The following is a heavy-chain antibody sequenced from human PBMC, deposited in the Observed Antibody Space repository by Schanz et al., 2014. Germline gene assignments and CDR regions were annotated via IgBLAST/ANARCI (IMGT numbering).Heavy chain of an antibody. Sequence: QVQLVPSGSEVKMPGATVKVSCETSGYTFTNYGVSWVRQAPGQGLEWVAWISPYNGNTAYAQNLKGRVRMTTDTSTATAYMELRSLTSDDTAVYYCARDRVYRFLKGENRFYFDYWGQGTLVIVSS. CDR3: ARDRVYRFLKGENRFYFDY. CDR1: GYTFTNYG. J-gene: IGHJ4*02. D-gene: IGHD3-3*01. CDR2: ISPYNGNT. V-gene: IGHV1-18*01.